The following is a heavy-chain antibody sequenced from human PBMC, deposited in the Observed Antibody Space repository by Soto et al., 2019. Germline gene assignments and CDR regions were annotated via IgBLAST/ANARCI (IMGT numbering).Heavy chain of an antibody. CDR3: ARGGAARPGRGGMDV. D-gene: IGHD6-6*01. Sequence: SETLSFTCAVYGGSFSGYYWRWIRQPPGKGLERIGEINHSGSTNYNPSLKSRVTISVDTSKNQFSLKLSSVTAADTAVYYCARGGAARPGRGGMDVWGQGTTVTVS. J-gene: IGHJ6*02. V-gene: IGHV4-34*01. CDR1: GGSFSGYY. CDR2: INHSGST.